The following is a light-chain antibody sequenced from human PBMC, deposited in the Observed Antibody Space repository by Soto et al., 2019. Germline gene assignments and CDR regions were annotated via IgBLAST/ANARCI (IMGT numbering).Light chain of an antibody. CDR1: SSDVGGYNY. Sequence: QSVLTQPASVSGSPGQSIAISCTGTSSDVGGYNYVSWYQQHPGKAPKLMIHEVSNRPSGVSDRFSGSKSGNTASLTISGLQADDEADYYCSSHTSSGTRVFGTGTKLTVL. J-gene: IGLJ1*01. V-gene: IGLV2-14*01. CDR3: SSHTSSGTRV. CDR2: EVS.